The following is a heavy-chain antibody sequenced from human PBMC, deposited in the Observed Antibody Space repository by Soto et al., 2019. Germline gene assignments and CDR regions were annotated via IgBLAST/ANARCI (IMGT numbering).Heavy chain of an antibody. CDR2: ISIYNGNT. CDR3: ARYCGGGSCNFNHFYGLDV. Sequence: QVQLVQSGAEVKKPGASVKVSCRASGYTFSNYGISWVRQAPGQGLEWMGWISIYNGNTNYAREFQGRVTMTTDTSATTAHMELRSLRSDDTAVYYCARYCGGGSCNFNHFYGLDVWGQGTTVTVSS. V-gene: IGHV1-18*01. CDR1: GYTFSNYG. J-gene: IGHJ6*02. D-gene: IGHD2-15*01.